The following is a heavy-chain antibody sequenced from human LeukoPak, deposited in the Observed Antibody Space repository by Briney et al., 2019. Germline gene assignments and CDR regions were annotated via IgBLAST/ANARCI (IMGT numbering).Heavy chain of an antibody. CDR3: ARGIAARLPAF. J-gene: IGHJ4*02. CDR1: GGSFSGYY. CDR2: INHSGSI. Sequence: SETLSLTCAVYGGSFSGYYWSWIRQPPGKGLEWIGEINHSGSINYNPSLKSRVTISVDTSKNQFSLKLSSVTAADTAVYYCARGIAARLPAFWGQGTLVTVSS. V-gene: IGHV4-34*01. D-gene: IGHD6-6*01.